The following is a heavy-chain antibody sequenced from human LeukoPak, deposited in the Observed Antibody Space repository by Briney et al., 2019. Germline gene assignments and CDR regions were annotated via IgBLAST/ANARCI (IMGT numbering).Heavy chain of an antibody. D-gene: IGHD4-11*01. CDR3: AGVLGYTYSDYGERWFDS. J-gene: IGHJ5*01. CDR1: GYTFTAYY. Sequence: ASVKVSCKASGYTFTAYYMHWVRHAPGQGLEWMGWINLHSGGTTYAQNSKGRVPMTRDTSISTAYMELSRLRPDDTPVYYCAGVLGYTYSDYGERWFDSWGQGTLVTVSS. CDR2: INLHSGGT. V-gene: IGHV1-2*02.